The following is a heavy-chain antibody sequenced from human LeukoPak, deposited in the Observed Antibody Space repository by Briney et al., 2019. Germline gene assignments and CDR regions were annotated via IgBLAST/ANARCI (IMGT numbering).Heavy chain of an antibody. D-gene: IGHD3-22*01. J-gene: IGHJ4*02. CDR1: GFTFSSYG. CDR3: ARDPVYDSSGYSDY. Sequence: GRSLRLSCAASGFTFSSYGMHWVRQAPGKGLEWVAVIWYDGSNKYYADSVKGRFTISRDNSKNTLYLQMNSLRAEDTAVYYCARDPVYDSSGYSDYWGQGTLVTVSS. CDR2: IWYDGSNK. V-gene: IGHV3-33*01.